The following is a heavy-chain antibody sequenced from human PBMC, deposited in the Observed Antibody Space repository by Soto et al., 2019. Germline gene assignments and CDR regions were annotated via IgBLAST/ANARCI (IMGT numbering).Heavy chain of an antibody. CDR2: IYHSGST. Sequence: PSETLSLTCSVSGGSISSFYWSWIRQPPGKGLEWIGYIYHSGSTYYNPSLKSRVTISVDRSKNQFSLKLSSVTAADTAVYYCARGVDIWGQGTMVTVSS. V-gene: IGHV4-59*12. J-gene: IGHJ3*02. CDR3: ARGVDI. CDR1: GGSISSFY.